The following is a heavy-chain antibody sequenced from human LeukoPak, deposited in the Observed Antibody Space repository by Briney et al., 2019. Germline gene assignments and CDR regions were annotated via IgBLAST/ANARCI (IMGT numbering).Heavy chain of an antibody. Sequence: GGSLRLSCAASGSTFSSYSMNWVRQAPGKGLEWVSSISSSSSYIYYADSVKGRFTISRDNAKNSLYLQMNSLRAEDTAVYYCARSTTSITMIVVVDNDYWGQGTLVTVSS. V-gene: IGHV3-21*01. D-gene: IGHD3-22*01. CDR3: ARSTTSITMIVVVDNDY. CDR1: GSTFSSYS. J-gene: IGHJ4*02. CDR2: ISSSSSYI.